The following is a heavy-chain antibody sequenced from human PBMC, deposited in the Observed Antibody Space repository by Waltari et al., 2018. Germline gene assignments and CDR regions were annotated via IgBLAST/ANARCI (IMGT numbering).Heavy chain of an antibody. CDR3: ATYIGASVGTAAFDV. Sequence: QLQLQESGPGLVKPSETLSLTCSVSAGSITHNRHYWGWIRQPPGQCLVWIGTMSYSGATYSSPSLQSRVTISRDTSKNQLSLKLGSVTAADTAVYYCATYIGASVGTAAFDVWGQGTMVTVSS. J-gene: IGHJ3*01. CDR2: MSYSGAT. D-gene: IGHD5-12*01. V-gene: IGHV4-39*01. CDR1: AGSITHNRHY.